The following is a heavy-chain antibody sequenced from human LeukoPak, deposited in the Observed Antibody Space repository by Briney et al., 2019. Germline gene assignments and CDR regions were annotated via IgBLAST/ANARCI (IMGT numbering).Heavy chain of an antibody. CDR1: GFTFSSYS. V-gene: IGHV3-21*01. D-gene: IGHD1-26*01. CDR2: ISSSSSYI. Sequence: GGSLRLSCAASGFTFSSYSMNWVRQAPGKGLEWVSSISSSSSYIYYADSVKGRFTISRDNAKNSLYLQMNSLRAEDTAVYYCARGGQWELPYYFDYWGQGSLVTVSS. J-gene: IGHJ4*02. CDR3: ARGGQWELPYYFDY.